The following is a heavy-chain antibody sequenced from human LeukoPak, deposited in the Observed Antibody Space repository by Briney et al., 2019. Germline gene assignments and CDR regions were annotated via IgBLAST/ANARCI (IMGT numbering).Heavy chain of an antibody. D-gene: IGHD6-13*01. CDR3: ARARRYRSSWYRDY. J-gene: IGHJ4*02. CDR2: ISSSSTI. Sequence: GGSLGLSCAASGFSFSTYTMNWVRQAPGKGLDWVSYISSSSTIYYADSVKGRFTISRDNANNSLYLQMNSLRDEDTAVYYCARARRYRSSWYRDYWGQGSLVTVSS. CDR1: GFSFSTYT. V-gene: IGHV3-48*02.